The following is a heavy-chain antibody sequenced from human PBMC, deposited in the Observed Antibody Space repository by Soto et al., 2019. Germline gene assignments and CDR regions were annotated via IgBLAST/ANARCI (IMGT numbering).Heavy chain of an antibody. CDR3: ARGGYGIAVPMDY. V-gene: IGHV4-34*01. D-gene: IGHD6-19*01. CDR2: INHSGST. J-gene: IGHJ4*02. Sequence: SETLSLTCAVYGGSFSGYYWSWIRQPPGKGLEWIGEINHSGSTNYNPSLKSRVTISVDTSKNQFSLKLSSVTAADTAVYCCARGGYGIAVPMDYWGQGTLVT. CDR1: GGSFSGYY.